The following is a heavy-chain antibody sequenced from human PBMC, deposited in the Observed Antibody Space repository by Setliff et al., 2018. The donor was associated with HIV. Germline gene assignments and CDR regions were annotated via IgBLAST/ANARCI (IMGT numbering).Heavy chain of an antibody. V-gene: IGHV5-51*01. Sequence: GESLKISCKGSGYSFTSYWIGWVRQMPGKGLEWMGIIYPGDSDTRYSPSFQGQVTISADKSISTAYLQWSSLKASDTAMYYCARLPPSIAARPNTWYFDLWGRGTLVTVSS. CDR1: GYSFTSYW. CDR3: ARLPPSIAARPNTWYFDL. J-gene: IGHJ2*01. D-gene: IGHD6-6*01. CDR2: IYPGDSDT.